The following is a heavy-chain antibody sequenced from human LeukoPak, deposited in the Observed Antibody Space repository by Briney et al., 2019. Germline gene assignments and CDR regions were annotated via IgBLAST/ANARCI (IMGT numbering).Heavy chain of an antibody. CDR1: GFTFSSYA. Sequence: AGGSLRLSCAASGFTFSSYAMHWVRQAPGQGMEYVSAISSNGGSTYYENSVKGRFTISRVNSKNTLYVQMGSLRAEDMAVYYCARVVGDYGAFDIWGQRTMVTVSS. D-gene: IGHD4-17*01. V-gene: IGHV3-64*01. CDR3: ARVVGDYGAFDI. J-gene: IGHJ3*02. CDR2: ISSNGGST.